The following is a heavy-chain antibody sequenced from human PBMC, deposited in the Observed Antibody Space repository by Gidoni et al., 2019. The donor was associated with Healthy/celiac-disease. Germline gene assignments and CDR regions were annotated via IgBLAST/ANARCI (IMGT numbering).Heavy chain of an antibody. CDR3: ASTVEWFDY. J-gene: IGHJ4*02. CDR1: GGSISSGGYS. CDR2: IYHSGST. V-gene: IGHV4-30-2*01. Sequence: QLQLQESGSGRVKPSQTLSLTCAVAGGSISSGGYSWSWIRPPPGKGLEWIGYIYHSGSTYYNPSRKSRVTISVDRSKNQFSLKLSSVTAADTAVYYCASTVEWFDYWGQGTLVTVSS. D-gene: IGHD3-3*01.